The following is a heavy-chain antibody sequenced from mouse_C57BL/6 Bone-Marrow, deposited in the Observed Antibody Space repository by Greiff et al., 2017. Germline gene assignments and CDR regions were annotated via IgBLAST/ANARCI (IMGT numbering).Heavy chain of an antibody. Sequence: EVKLEESGGGLVQPGGSMKLSCAASGFTFSDAWMDWVRQSPEKGLEWVAEIRHKANNHATYYAESVKGRFTISRDDSKSSVYLQLNSLRAEDTGIYYCTRHGYYRFAYWGQGTLVTVSA. J-gene: IGHJ3*01. CDR2: IRHKANNHAT. CDR3: TRHGYYRFAY. CDR1: GFTFSDAW. V-gene: IGHV6-6*01. D-gene: IGHD2-3*01.